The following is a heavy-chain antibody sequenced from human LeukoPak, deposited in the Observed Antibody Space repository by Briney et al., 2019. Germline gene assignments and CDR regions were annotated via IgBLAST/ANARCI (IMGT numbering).Heavy chain of an antibody. CDR3: AREGATTTVTMDAFDI. CDR1: GGSISSGSYS. V-gene: IGHV4-30-2*01. Sequence: PSETLSLTCAVSGGSISSGSYSWSWIRQPPGKGLEWIGYIYHSGSTYYNPSLKSRVTISVDRSKNQFSLKLSSVTAADTAVYYCAREGATTTVTMDAFDIWGQGTMVTVSS. D-gene: IGHD4-17*01. CDR2: IYHSGST. J-gene: IGHJ3*02.